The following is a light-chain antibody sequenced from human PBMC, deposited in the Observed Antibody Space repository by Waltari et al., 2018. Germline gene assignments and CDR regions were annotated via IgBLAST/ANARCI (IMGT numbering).Light chain of an antibody. CDR2: EDS. J-gene: IGLJ1*01. V-gene: IGLV3-10*01. CDR1: ALPKEY. Sequence: SYELTQPPSVSVSPGQTARTPCSGDALPKEYAYWYQQKSGQAPVLVIYEDSKRPSGIPERFSGSSSGTMATLTISGAQVEDEADYYCYSTDSSGNHYVFGTGTKVTVL. CDR3: YSTDSSGNHYV.